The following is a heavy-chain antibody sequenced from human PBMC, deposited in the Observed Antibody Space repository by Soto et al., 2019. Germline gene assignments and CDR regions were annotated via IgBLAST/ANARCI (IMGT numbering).Heavy chain of an antibody. CDR2: IIPIFGTA. CDR3: ASYYEFWSGDLNWFDP. CDR1: GGTFSSYA. J-gene: IGHJ5*02. Sequence: QVQLVQSGAEVKKPGSSVKVSCKASGGTFSSYAISWVRQAPGQGLEWMGGIIPIFGTANYAQKFQGRVTITADESTSTACMEVRSLRSEDRAVYYCASYYEFWSGDLNWFDPWGQGTLVTVSS. D-gene: IGHD3-3*01. V-gene: IGHV1-69*12.